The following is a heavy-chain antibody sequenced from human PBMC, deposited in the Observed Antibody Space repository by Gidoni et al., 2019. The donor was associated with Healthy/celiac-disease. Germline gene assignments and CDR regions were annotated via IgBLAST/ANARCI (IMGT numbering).Heavy chain of an antibody. D-gene: IGHD6-6*01. Sequence: VQLVQSGAEVKKPGASVKVSCTASGYTFTGYYMHCVRRAPGQGLEWMGRINPNSGGTNYAQKLQGRVTMTRDTSIRTAYMELSRLRSDDTAVYYCARVREYSSSSGAFDIWGQGTMVTVSS. J-gene: IGHJ3*02. CDR2: INPNSGGT. V-gene: IGHV1-2*06. CDR3: ARVREYSSSSGAFDI. CDR1: GYTFTGYY.